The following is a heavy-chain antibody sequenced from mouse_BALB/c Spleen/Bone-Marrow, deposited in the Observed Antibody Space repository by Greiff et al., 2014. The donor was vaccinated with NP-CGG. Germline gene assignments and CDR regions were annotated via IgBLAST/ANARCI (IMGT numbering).Heavy chain of an antibody. Sequence: QVHVKQSGAELVRPGVSVKISCKGSGYTFTDYALHWVKQSHAKSLEWIGIISTYYGDASYNQKFKGKATMTVDKSSSTAYMGLARLTSEDSAIYYRARSDGFDYWGQGTTLTVSS. D-gene: IGHD2-3*01. CDR1: GYTFTDYA. CDR2: ISTYYGDA. V-gene: IGHV1S137*01. CDR3: ARSDGFDY. J-gene: IGHJ2*01.